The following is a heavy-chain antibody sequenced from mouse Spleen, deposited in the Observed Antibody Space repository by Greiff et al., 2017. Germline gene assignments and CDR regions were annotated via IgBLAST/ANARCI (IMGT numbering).Heavy chain of an antibody. D-gene: IGHD1-1*01. CDR1: GFSFTSYG. CDR2: IWSGGST. V-gene: IGHV2-2*01. J-gene: IGHJ1*03. Sequence: QVQLKESGPGLVQPSQSLSITCTVSGFSFTSYGVHWVRQSPGKGLEWLGVIWSGGSTDYNAAFISRLSISKDNSKSQVFFKMNSLQADDTAIYYCARWGKLRYFDVWGTGTTVTVSS. CDR3: ARWGKLRYFDV.